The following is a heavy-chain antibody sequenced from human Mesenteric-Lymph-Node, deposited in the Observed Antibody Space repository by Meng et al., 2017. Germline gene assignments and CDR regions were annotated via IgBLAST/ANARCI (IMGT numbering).Heavy chain of an antibody. D-gene: IGHD2-15*01. CDR2: IYYSGST. Sequence: SETLSLTCTVSGGSISSSSYYWGWIRQPPGKGLEWIGSIYYSGSTYYNPSLKSRVTISVDTSKNQFSLKLSSVTAADTAVYYCARDALSAVVAAPYYFDYWGQGTLVTVSS. CDR1: GGSISSSSYY. J-gene: IGHJ4*02. CDR3: ARDALSAVVAAPYYFDY. V-gene: IGHV4-39*07.